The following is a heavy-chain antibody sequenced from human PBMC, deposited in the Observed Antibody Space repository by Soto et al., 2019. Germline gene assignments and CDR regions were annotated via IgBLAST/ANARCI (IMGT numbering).Heavy chain of an antibody. V-gene: IGHV3-23*01. Sequence: GGSLRLSCAASGFTFTSYAMSWVRQAPGKGLEWVSAISRSGGSTYYADSVKGRFTISRDNSKNTLYLQMNSLRAEDTAVYYCAKDAVHGDYFDYWGQGTLVTVSS. CDR3: AKDAVHGDYFDY. CDR2: ISRSGGST. J-gene: IGHJ4*02. CDR1: GFTFTSYA. D-gene: IGHD3-10*01.